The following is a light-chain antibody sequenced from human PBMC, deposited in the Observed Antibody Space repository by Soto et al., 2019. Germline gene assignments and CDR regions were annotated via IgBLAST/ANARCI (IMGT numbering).Light chain of an antibody. CDR1: QSVSSF. J-gene: IGKJ1*01. CDR2: DAS. V-gene: IGKV3-11*01. CDR3: QQYGKT. Sequence: ETVLTQSPDTLSHSPGDGANLSCRASQSVSSFLAWYQQKPGQAPRLLIYDASNRATGIPARFSGSGSGTDFTLTISRLEPEDFAVYYCQQYGKTFGQGTKVDNK.